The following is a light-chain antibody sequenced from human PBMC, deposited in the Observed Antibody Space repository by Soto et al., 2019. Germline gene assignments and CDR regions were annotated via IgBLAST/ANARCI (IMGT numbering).Light chain of an antibody. CDR1: QSVSSS. J-gene: IGKJ1*01. CDR2: DTS. V-gene: IGKV3-15*01. CDR3: QQYIDWPPGT. Sequence: EIVVRQSPATLSVSPGERLTLSCRASQSVSSSLAWYQQRPGQAPRLLIYDTSTRAAGISARFSGSGSGTEFTLTISSLQSEDFAVYYCQQYIDWPPGTFGQGTKVDIK.